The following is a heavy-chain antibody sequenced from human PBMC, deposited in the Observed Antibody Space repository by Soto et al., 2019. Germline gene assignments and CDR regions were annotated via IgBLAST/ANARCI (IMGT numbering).Heavy chain of an antibody. Sequence: QVQLQESGPGLVRPSETLSLTCTVSGGSFSSYYWTWIRQSPGKGLEWIGYIYYSGSTDYTPSLRGRLAISIDTSKNQVCLRLNSMTAADTAVYYCAGRDCSGTNCYYLDYYYIDVWGKGTTVTSSS. V-gene: IGHV4-59*08. J-gene: IGHJ6*03. CDR1: GGSFSSYY. CDR3: AGRDCSGTNCYYLDYYYIDV. D-gene: IGHD2-2*01. CDR2: IYYSGST.